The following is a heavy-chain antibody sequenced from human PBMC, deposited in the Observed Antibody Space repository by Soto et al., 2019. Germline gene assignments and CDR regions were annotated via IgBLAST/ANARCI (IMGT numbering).Heavy chain of an antibody. J-gene: IGHJ6*02. V-gene: IGHV1-46*01. CDR1: GYTFTSYY. CDR2: INPSGGST. D-gene: IGHD2-2*01. Sequence: ASVKVSCKASGYTFTSYYMHWVRQAPGQGLEWMGIINPSGGSTSYAQKFQGRVTMTRDTSTSTVYMELSSLRSEDTAVYYCAREAAMPDYYYYGMDVWGQGTTVTVSS. CDR3: AREAAMPDYYYYGMDV.